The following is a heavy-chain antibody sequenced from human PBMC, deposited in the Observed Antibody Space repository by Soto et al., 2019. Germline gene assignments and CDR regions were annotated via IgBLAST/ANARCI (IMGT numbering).Heavy chain of an antibody. CDR1: GDSISNETFY. CDR3: ASDYGDYYYGMDV. D-gene: IGHD2-21*01. Sequence: PSETLYLTCTVSGDSISNETFYWSWIRQPPGKGLEWIGYIYYRGSTYYNPSLKSRISISLDTSKNQFSLKLSSVTAADTAVYYCASDYGDYYYGMDVWGQGTTVTVSS. J-gene: IGHJ6*02. V-gene: IGHV4-30-4*01. CDR2: IYYRGST.